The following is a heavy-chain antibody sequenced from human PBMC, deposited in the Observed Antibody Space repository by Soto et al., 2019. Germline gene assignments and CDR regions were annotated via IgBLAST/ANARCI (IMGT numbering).Heavy chain of an antibody. D-gene: IGHD3-22*01. J-gene: IGHJ6*02. CDR2: IFYSGTT. CDR3: ARHYYDSSGYPAPYYHGMDV. Sequence: SETLSLTCTVSGGSISSSGYYWGWIRQSPGKGLEWIGTIFYSGTTYYNPSLESRITISQDTSNNQFSLKLTSVTAADTAVYYCARHYYDSSGYPAPYYHGMDVWGQGTTVTVS. V-gene: IGHV4-39*01. CDR1: GGSISSSGYY.